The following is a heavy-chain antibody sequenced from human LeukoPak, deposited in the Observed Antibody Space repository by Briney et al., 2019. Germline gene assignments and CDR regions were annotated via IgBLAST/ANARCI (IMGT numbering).Heavy chain of an antibody. CDR3: SRGGAPAGYAYDI. CDR2: IGTAGDT. CDR1: GFTFSNFD. J-gene: IGHJ3*02. Sequence: GGSLRLSCATSGFTFSNFDSHWVRQATGEGLEWVSAIGTAGDTYYPDSVKGRFTISRDNAKNSFYLQMDNLRPGDTAVYYCSRGGAPAGYAYDIWGHGTVVTVSS. D-gene: IGHD6-13*01. V-gene: IGHV3-13*01.